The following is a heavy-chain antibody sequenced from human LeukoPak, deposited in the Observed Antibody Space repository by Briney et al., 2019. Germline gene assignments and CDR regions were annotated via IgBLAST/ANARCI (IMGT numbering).Heavy chain of an antibody. CDR3: ARVTSLTGTIFDS. J-gene: IGHJ4*02. CDR2: INSDGSST. Sequence: PGGSLRLSCAASGFTFSSCWMHWVRQDPGKGLVWVARINSDGSSTSYADSVKGRFTISRDNAKNTLYLQMSSLRVEDMAVYYCARVTSLTGTIFDSWGQGTLVTVSP. CDR1: GFTFSSCW. D-gene: IGHD1-7*01. V-gene: IGHV3-74*01.